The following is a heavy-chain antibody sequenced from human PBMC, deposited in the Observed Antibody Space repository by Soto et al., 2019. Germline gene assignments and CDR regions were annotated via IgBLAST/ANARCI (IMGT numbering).Heavy chain of an antibody. Sequence: QVQLVESGGGVVQPGRSLRLSCAASGLTFSSYAMHWVRQAPGKGLEWVALISYDGTNYYYADSVKGRFTISRDNSKNTLSLQMNSLRAEDTAVYYCARETEALDSWGQGTLVTVSS. J-gene: IGHJ5*01. V-gene: IGHV3-30-3*01. CDR1: GLTFSSYA. CDR3: ARETEALDS. CDR2: ISYDGTNY.